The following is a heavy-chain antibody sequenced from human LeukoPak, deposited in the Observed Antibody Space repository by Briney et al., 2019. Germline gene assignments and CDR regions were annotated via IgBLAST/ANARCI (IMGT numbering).Heavy chain of an antibody. Sequence: SETLSLTCAVHGGSFSGYYWSWIRQPPGKGLEWIGEINHSGSTNYNPSLKSRVTISVDTSKNQFSLKLSSVTAADTAVYYCARLNYYGSGSTDYWGQGTLVTVSS. J-gene: IGHJ4*02. CDR1: GGSFSGYY. V-gene: IGHV4-34*01. CDR2: INHSGST. CDR3: ARLNYYGSGSTDY. D-gene: IGHD3-10*01.